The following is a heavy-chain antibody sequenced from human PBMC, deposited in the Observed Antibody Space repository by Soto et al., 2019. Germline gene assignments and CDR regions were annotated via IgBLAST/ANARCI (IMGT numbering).Heavy chain of an antibody. V-gene: IGHV1-69*04. J-gene: IGHJ4*02. CDR3: AREDYYGSGSSYYFDY. D-gene: IGHD3-10*01. CDR1: GGTFSSYT. Sequence: ASVKVSCKASGGTFSSYTISWVRQAPGQGLEWMGRIIPILGIANYAQKFQGRVTITADKSTSTAYMELSSLRSEDTAVYYCAREDYYGSGSSYYFDYWGQGTLVTVSS. CDR2: IIPILGIA.